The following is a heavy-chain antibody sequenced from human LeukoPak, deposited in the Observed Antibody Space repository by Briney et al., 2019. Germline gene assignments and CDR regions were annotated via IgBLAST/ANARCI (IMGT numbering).Heavy chain of an antibody. J-gene: IGHJ4*02. D-gene: IGHD1-1*01. CDR2: INSDESST. V-gene: IGHV3-74*01. CDR3: AKGQELDDGVFDS. CDR1: GFTFSSHW. Sequence: PGGSLRLSCAASGFTFSSHWMHWVRQAPGKGLVWVSRINSDESSTTYADSVKGRFTISRDNAKNTLYLQMNSPRVEDTATFYCAKGQELDDGVFDSWGQGTMVTVSS.